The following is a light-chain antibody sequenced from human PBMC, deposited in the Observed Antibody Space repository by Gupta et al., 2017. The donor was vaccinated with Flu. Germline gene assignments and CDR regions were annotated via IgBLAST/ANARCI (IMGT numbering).Light chain of an antibody. Sequence: SYVLTQPPSVSVAPGQTARITCGGDNIGSKRVHWYQQRPGQAPVGVVAYDSDRPSGIPDRFLCYNSGNNATPQTSSVEAGDEADDYWQVSHTNKDHEVFGSGTKLTVL. CDR3: QVSHTNKDHEV. CDR1: NIGSKR. CDR2: YDS. J-gene: IGLJ2*01. V-gene: IGLV3-21*02.